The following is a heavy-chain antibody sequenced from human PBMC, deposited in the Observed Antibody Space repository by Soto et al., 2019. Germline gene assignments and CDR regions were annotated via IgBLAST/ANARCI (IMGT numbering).Heavy chain of an antibody. CDR1: GFTFSSYG. CDR2: ISYDGSNK. V-gene: IGHV3-30*18. D-gene: IGHD6-6*01. CDR3: AKDQYSSSRRNYYYYGMDV. Sequence: SLRLSCAASGFTFSSYGMHWVRQAPGKGLEWVAVISYDGSNKYYADSVKGRFTISRDNSKNTLYLQMNSLRAEDTAVYYCAKDQYSSSRRNYYYYGMDVWGQGTTVTVSS. J-gene: IGHJ6*02.